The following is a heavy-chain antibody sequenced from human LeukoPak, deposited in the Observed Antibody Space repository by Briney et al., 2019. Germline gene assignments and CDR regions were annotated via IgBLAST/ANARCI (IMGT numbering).Heavy chain of an antibody. J-gene: IGHJ3*02. D-gene: IGHD3-22*01. CDR3: ARLGYYYDSSGYLDAFDI. CDR2: MSSSSSYI. CDR1: GFTFSSYS. V-gene: IGHV3-21*01. Sequence: SGGSLRLSCAASGFTFSSYSMNWVRQAPGKGLEWVSSMSSSSSYIYYADSVKGRFTISRDNAKNSLYLQMNSLRAEDTAVYYCARLGYYYDSSGYLDAFDIWGQGTMVTVSS.